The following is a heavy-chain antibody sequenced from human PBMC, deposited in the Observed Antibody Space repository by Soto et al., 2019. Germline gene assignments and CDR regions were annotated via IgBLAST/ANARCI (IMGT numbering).Heavy chain of an antibody. Sequence: GESLKISCKGSGYDFFGYWIAWVCQRPGKGLEWMGIIYPDDSNTRYSPSFQGQVTISADKSINTAYLQWSSLRTSDSAIYYCARFGAQAFPRNWFDFWGQGTLVTVSS. CDR1: GYDFFGYW. D-gene: IGHD3-10*01. J-gene: IGHJ5*01. CDR2: IYPDDSNT. V-gene: IGHV5-51*01. CDR3: ARFGAQAFPRNWFDF.